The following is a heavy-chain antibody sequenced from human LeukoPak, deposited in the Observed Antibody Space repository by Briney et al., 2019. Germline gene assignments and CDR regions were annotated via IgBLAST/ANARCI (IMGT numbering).Heavy chain of an antibody. CDR3: ARAMSIAARLQTIFDY. CDR1: GFTFSGSD. J-gene: IGHJ4*02. V-gene: IGHV4-34*01. Sequence: GSLRLSCAASGFTFSGSDMHWVRQASGKGLEWVGEINHSGSTNYNPSLKSRVTISVDTSKNQFSLNLTSVTAADTAVYYCARAMSIAARLQTIFDYWGQGTLVTVSS. D-gene: IGHD6-6*01. CDR2: INHSGST.